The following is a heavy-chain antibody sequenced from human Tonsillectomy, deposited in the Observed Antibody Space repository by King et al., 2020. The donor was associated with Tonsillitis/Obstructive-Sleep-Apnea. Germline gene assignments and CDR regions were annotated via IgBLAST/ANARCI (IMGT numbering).Heavy chain of an antibody. CDR2: IYYSGST. J-gene: IGHJ6*03. V-gene: IGHV4-31*03. Sequence: VQLQESGPGLVKPSQTLSLTCTVSGGSISSGGYYWSWIRQHPGKGLEWIGYIYYSGSTYYNPSLKSRVTISVDTSKNQFSLKLSAVPAADTAVYYCARVPNQYCSSTSCYTDYYYYYYMDVWGKGTTVTVSS. D-gene: IGHD2-2*02. CDR3: ARVPNQYCSSTSCYTDYYYYYYMDV. CDR1: GGSISSGGYY.